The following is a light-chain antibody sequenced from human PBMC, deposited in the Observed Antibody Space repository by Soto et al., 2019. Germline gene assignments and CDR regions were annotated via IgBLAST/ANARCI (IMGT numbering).Light chain of an antibody. V-gene: IGLV2-8*01. Sequence: QSVLTQPPSASGSPGQSVTISCTGTSSDVGAYNYLSWYQQHPGKVPKLMISEVTKRPSGVPDRCSGAKSGNTASLPVSGLQVEDEADYYCCSPAGNSHYVFGTGTKVTVL. J-gene: IGLJ1*01. CDR2: EVT. CDR3: CSPAGNSHYV. CDR1: SSDVGAYNY.